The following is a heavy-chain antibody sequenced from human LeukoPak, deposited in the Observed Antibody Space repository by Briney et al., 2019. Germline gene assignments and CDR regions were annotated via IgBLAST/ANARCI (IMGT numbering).Heavy chain of an antibody. CDR2: ISTYDGGT. J-gene: IGHJ6*02. D-gene: IGHD2-2*01. CDR3: ARDLRDIVVVPAANLDYYYGMDV. Sequence: ASVKVSCKTFGYTFTRYGINWVRQAPGQGLEWMGWISTYDGGTNYAQMIQGRVTMTRDTSTTTAYMELRSLRSDDTAVYYCARDLRDIVVVPAANLDYYYGMDVWGQGTTVTVSS. V-gene: IGHV1-18*01. CDR1: GYTFTRYG.